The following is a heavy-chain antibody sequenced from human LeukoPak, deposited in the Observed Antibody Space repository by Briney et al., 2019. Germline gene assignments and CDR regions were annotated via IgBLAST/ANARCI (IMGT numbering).Heavy chain of an antibody. CDR2: IYYGGST. D-gene: IGHD2-15*01. Sequence: SETLSLTCTVSGGSINSTSYYWGWIRQPPGKGLEWIGSIYYGGSTYYNPSLKSRVTILVDVDTSKNQFSLKLSSVTAADTAVYYCARTTEGYCRGRSCYSYYYYMDVWGKGTTVTVSS. V-gene: IGHV4-39*07. CDR3: ARTTEGYCRGRSCYSYYYYMDV. CDR1: GGSINSTSYY. J-gene: IGHJ6*03.